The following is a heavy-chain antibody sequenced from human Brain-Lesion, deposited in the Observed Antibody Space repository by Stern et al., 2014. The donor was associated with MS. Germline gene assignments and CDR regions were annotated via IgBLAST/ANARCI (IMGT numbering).Heavy chain of an antibody. CDR3: ARDQRGITIFGVVTDYYYLGMDV. V-gene: IGHV1-2*02. CDR2: INPNTGGK. D-gene: IGHD3-3*01. Sequence: VQLEESGAEVKKPGASVKVSCKTSGYIFTGYYIHWGRQAPGQGLEWMAWINPNTGGKKYAQKFQGRVTMSRDTSISTAYVELSSLTSDDTAVYYCARDQRGITIFGVVTDYYYLGMDVWGQGTTVTVSS. J-gene: IGHJ6*02. CDR1: GYIFTGYY.